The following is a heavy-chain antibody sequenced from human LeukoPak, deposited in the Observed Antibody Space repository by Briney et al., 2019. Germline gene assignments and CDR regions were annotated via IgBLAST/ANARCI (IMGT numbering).Heavy chain of an antibody. J-gene: IGHJ6*03. D-gene: IGHD5-18*01. V-gene: IGHV1-2*02. Sequence: ASVKVSCKTPGYTFNNHYIHWVRQAPGQGLEWMGWIHPYSGDTTSAQKFQGRVTMTRDTSISTAYMELSRLRSDDTAVYYCAREREVRYSYGDYYYYMDVWGKGTTVTVSS. CDR2: IHPYSGDT. CDR3: AREREVRYSYGDYYYYMDV. CDR1: GYTFNNHY.